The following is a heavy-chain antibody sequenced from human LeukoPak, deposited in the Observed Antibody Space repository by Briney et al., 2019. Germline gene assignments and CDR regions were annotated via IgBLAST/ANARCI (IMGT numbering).Heavy chain of an antibody. Sequence: SETLSLTCAVYGGSFSGYYWSWIRQPPGKGLEWIGEINHSGSTNYNPSLKSRVTISVDTSKNQFSLKLSAVTAADTAVYYCARRHPYYYGSGSRPFDYWGQGTLVTVSS. CDR2: INHSGST. CDR1: GGSFSGYY. J-gene: IGHJ4*02. D-gene: IGHD3-10*01. V-gene: IGHV4-34*01. CDR3: ARRHPYYYGSGSRPFDY.